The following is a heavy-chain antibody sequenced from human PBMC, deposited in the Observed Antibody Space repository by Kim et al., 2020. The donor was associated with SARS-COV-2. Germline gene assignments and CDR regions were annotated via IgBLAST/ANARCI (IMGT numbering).Heavy chain of an antibody. D-gene: IGHD3-3*01. CDR3: ARVLPSDFGVDESFDY. J-gene: IGHJ4*02. Sequence: KFQGRVTMTRDTATSTVYMELSSLRSEDTAVYYCARVLPSDFGVDESFDYWGQGTLVTVSS. V-gene: IGHV1-46*01.